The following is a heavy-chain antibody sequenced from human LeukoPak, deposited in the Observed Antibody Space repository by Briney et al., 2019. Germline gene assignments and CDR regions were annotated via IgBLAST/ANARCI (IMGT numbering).Heavy chain of an antibody. V-gene: IGHV4-39*01. Sequence: PSETLSLTCTVSGGSISSGSYYWGWIRQPPGKGLEWIGSIYYSGSTYYNPSLKSRVTISVDTSKNQFSLKLSSVTAADTAVYYCARRGGNGYYYGSGSYYFDYWGQGTLVTVSS. D-gene: IGHD3-10*01. CDR1: GGSISSGSYY. CDR3: ARRGGNGYYYGSGSYYFDY. J-gene: IGHJ4*02. CDR2: IYYSGST.